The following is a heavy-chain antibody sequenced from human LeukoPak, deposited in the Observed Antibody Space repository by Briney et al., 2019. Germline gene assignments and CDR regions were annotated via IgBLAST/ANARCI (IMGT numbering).Heavy chain of an antibody. V-gene: IGHV1-8*01. Sequence: VASVKVSCKASGYTFTSYDINWVRQATGQGLEWMGWMNPNSGNTGYAQKFQGRVTMTRNTSISTAYMELSSLRSEDTAVYYCARGPVVVMDYYYYGMDVWGQGTTVTVSS. CDR1: GYTFTSYD. D-gene: IGHD3-22*01. CDR2: MNPNSGNT. J-gene: IGHJ6*02. CDR3: ARGPVVVMDYYYYGMDV.